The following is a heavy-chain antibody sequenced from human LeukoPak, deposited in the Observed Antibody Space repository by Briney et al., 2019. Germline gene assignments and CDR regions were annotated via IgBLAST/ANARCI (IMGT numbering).Heavy chain of an antibody. CDR3: ARGRWVFDS. Sequence: GGSLRLSCAASRFIFSNSWMSWVRQAPGKGLEWVANIKEDGSETRYVASVKGRFTISRDNAKSSLYLQMNSLTAEDTAVYYCARGRWVFDSWGQGTLVTVSS. D-gene: IGHD6-13*01. CDR1: RFIFSNSW. J-gene: IGHJ4*02. CDR2: IKEDGSET. V-gene: IGHV3-7*01.